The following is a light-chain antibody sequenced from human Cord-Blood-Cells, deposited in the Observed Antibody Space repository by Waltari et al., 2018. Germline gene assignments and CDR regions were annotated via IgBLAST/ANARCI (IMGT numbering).Light chain of an antibody. CDR2: GAS. J-gene: IGKJ5*01. Sequence: EIVLTQSPGTLSLSSAERATLSCRASQSVSSSYLAWYQQKPGQAPRLLIYGASSRATGIPDRFSGSGSGTDFTLTISRLEPEDFAVYYCQQYGSSPPITFGQGTRLEIK. CDR1: QSVSSSY. V-gene: IGKV3-20*01. CDR3: QQYGSSPPIT.